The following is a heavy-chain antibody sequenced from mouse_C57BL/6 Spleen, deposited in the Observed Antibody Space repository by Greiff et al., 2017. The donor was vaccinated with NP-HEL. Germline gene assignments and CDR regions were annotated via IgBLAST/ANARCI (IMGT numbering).Heavy chain of an antibody. CDR2: IYPGSGNT. J-gene: IGHJ2*01. Sequence: VQLVESGAELVRPGASVKLSCKASGYTFTDYYINWVKQRPGQGLEWIARIYPGSGNTYYNEKFKGKATLTAEKSSSTAYMQLSSLTSEDSAVYFCARGGDYWGQGTTLTVSS. CDR1: GYTFTDYY. V-gene: IGHV1-76*01. CDR3: ARGGDY.